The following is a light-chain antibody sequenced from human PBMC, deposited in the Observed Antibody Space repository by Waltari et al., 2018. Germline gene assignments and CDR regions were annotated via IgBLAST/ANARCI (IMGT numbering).Light chain of an antibody. V-gene: IGKV1-33*01. Sequence: DIHLTQSPSSLSASVGDPVPITCRASQDIGASVNWYQQRPGEAPKLLIFDADSLERGAPSRFSGGGSWTQFTFTITGLQAEDIATYYCQQFGSLPWTFGQGTTVE. CDR1: QDIGAS. J-gene: IGKJ1*01. CDR2: DAD. CDR3: QQFGSLPWT.